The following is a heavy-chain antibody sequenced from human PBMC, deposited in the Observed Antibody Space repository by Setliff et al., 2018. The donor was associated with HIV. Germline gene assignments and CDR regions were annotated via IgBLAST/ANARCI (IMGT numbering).Heavy chain of an antibody. J-gene: IGHJ4*02. V-gene: IGHV3-7*01. CDR2: ISNDGGRE. D-gene: IGHD2-15*01. Sequence: GGSLRLSCAASGFTFTNYWMAWIRQAPGRGLEWAAIISNDGGREYYVDSVKGRFTISRDNARNSLFLQMNSLRAEDTAVYYCATYRGYNSGDRWSFFDYWGQGILVTVSS. CDR1: GFTFTNYW. CDR3: ATYRGYNSGDRWSFFDY.